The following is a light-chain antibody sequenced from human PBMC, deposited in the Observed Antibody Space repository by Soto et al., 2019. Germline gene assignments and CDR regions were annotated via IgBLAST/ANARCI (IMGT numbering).Light chain of an antibody. CDR2: ANR. CDR1: SSDVGSYNF. V-gene: IGLV1-40*01. Sequence: QSALTQPASVSGSPGQSITISCTGTSSDVGSYNFVSWYQQLPGTAPKLLIYANRNRPAGVPDRFSASKSGTSASLAITGLQAEDEADYYCQSHDSSPSGYVFGTGTKVTVL. CDR3: QSHDSSPSGYV. J-gene: IGLJ1*01.